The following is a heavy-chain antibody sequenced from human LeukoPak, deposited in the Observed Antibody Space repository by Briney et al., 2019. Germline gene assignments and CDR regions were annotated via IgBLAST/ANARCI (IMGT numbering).Heavy chain of an antibody. CDR1: GYTFTSYG. Sequence: ASVKVSCKASGYTFTSYGISWVRQAPGQGLEWMGWISAYNGNTNYAQKLQGRVTMTTDTSTSTAYMELRSLRSDDTAVYYCARDGSLYYYDSSATLNWFDPWGQGTTVTVSS. CDR2: ISAYNGNT. CDR3: ARDGSLYYYDSSATLNWFDP. J-gene: IGHJ5*01. V-gene: IGHV1-18*01. D-gene: IGHD3-22*01.